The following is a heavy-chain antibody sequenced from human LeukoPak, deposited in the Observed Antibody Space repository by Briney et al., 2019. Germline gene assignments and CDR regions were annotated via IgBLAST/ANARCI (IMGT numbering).Heavy chain of an antibody. Sequence: PGGSLRLSCAASGFTFSSYAMSWVRQAPGKGLEWVSAISGSGGSTYYADSVKGRFTISRDNSKNTLYLQMNSLRAEDTAVYYCAKPTYGDYAGPGFQHWGQGTLVTVSS. J-gene: IGHJ1*01. D-gene: IGHD4-17*01. CDR2: ISGSGGST. CDR3: AKPTYGDYAGPGFQH. CDR1: GFTFSSYA. V-gene: IGHV3-23*01.